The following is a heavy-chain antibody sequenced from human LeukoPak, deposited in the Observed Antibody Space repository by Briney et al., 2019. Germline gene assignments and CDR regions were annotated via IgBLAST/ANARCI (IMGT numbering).Heavy chain of an antibody. V-gene: IGHV4-34*01. D-gene: IGHD3-9*01. Sequence: SETLSLTCAVYGGSFSGYYWSWIRQPPGKGLEWIGEINHSGSTYYNPSLKSRVTISVDTSKNQFSLKLSSVTAADTAVYYCARGLPTRLVLRYFDWLGGGYFDYWGQGTLVTVSS. CDR3: ARGLPTRLVLRYFDWLGGGYFDY. J-gene: IGHJ4*02. CDR2: INHSGST. CDR1: GGSFSGYY.